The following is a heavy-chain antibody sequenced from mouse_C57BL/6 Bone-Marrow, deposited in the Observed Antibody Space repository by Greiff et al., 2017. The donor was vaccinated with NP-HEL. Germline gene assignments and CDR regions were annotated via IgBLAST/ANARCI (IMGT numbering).Heavy chain of an antibody. Sequence: DVKLVESGGDLVKPGGSLKLSCAASGFPFSSYGMSWVRQTPDKRLEWVATISSGGSYTYYPDSVKGRFTISRDNAKNTLYLQMSSLKSEDTAMYYCARHYYSNYFDYWGQGTTLTVSS. V-gene: IGHV5-6*02. CDR1: GFPFSSYG. D-gene: IGHD2-5*01. CDR3: ARHYYSNYFDY. J-gene: IGHJ2*01. CDR2: ISSGGSYT.